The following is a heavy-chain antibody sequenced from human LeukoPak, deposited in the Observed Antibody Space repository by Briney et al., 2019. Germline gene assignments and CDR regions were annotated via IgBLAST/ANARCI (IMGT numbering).Heavy chain of an antibody. J-gene: IGHJ4*02. V-gene: IGHV3-23*01. CDR1: GITFNSYA. CDR2: ISGSGGST. D-gene: IGHD3-22*01. CDR3: VKDQDSGAYSRFDY. Sequence: GGSLRLSCAASGITFNSYAMSWVRQAPGKGPEWVSSISGSGGSTYHTDSVKGRFTISRDNSKNTLYLQMNSLRAEDTAVYYCVKDQDSGAYSRFDYWGQGTLVTVSS.